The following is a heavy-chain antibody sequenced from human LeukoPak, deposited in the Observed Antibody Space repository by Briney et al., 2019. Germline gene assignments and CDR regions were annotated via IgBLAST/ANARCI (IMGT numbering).Heavy chain of an antibody. CDR1: GFTFSSYA. CDR3: AKPFLDSSGYGDFDY. CDR2: ISGSGGST. D-gene: IGHD3-22*01. Sequence: GGSLRLSYAASGFTFSSYAMSWVRQAPGKGLEWVSAISGSGGSTYYADSVKGRFTISRDNSKNTLYLQMNSLRAEDTAVYYCAKPFLDSSGYGDFDYWGQGTLVTVSS. V-gene: IGHV3-23*01. J-gene: IGHJ4*02.